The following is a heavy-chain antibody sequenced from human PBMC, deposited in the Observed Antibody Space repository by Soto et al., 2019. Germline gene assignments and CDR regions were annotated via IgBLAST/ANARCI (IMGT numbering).Heavy chain of an antibody. D-gene: IGHD3-10*01. CDR3: ARDFVPHRPSYARHYLDY. CDR2: LSSSGDTT. V-gene: IGHV3-23*01. CDR1: GFTFKPYA. Sequence: PGGSLRLSCAASGFTFKPYAMAWVRQAPGKGLEWAASLSSSGDTTYYADAVRGRFTISRDNSQNTLFLQMNNLRAEDTALYFCARDFVPHRPSYARHYLDYWGQGALVTGS. J-gene: IGHJ4*02.